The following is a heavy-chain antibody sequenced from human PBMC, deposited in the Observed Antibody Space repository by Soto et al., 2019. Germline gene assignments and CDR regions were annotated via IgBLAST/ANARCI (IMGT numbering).Heavy chain of an antibody. CDR3: ARSLGYCSGGSCAPGWFDP. CDR2: IIPILGIA. CDR1: GGTFSSYT. Sequence: SVKVSCKASGGTFSSYTISWVRQAPGQGLEWMGRIIPILGIANYAQKFQGRVTITADKSTSTAYMELSSLRSEDTAVYYCARSLGYCSGGSCAPGWFDPWGQGTLVTVSS. V-gene: IGHV1-69*02. J-gene: IGHJ5*02. D-gene: IGHD2-15*01.